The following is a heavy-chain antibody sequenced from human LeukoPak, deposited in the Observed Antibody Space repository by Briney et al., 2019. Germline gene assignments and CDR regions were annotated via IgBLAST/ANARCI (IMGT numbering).Heavy chain of an antibody. CDR3: AKVGAGGGDY. CDR2: ISYDGSNK. CDR1: GFTFSSYG. V-gene: IGHV3-30*18. Sequence: GGSLRLSCAASGFTFSSYGMHWVRQAPGKGLEWVAVISYDGSNKYYADSVKGRFTISRDNSKNTLYLQMNGLRAEDTAVYYCAKVGAGGGDYWGQGTLVTVSS. J-gene: IGHJ4*02. D-gene: IGHD1-26*01.